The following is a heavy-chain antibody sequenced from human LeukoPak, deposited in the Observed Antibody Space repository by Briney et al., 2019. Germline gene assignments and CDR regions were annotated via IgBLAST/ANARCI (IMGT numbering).Heavy chain of an antibody. J-gene: IGHJ4*02. CDR1: GFTFSNYS. Sequence: GGSLRLSCAASGFTFSNYSMNWVRQAPGKGLEWVSSISSSSSYIYYADSVKGRFTISRDNAKNSLYLQMNSLRAEDTAVYYCARASSSWYDYWGQGTLVTVSS. D-gene: IGHD6-13*01. V-gene: IGHV3-21*01. CDR3: ARASSSWYDY. CDR2: ISSSSSYI.